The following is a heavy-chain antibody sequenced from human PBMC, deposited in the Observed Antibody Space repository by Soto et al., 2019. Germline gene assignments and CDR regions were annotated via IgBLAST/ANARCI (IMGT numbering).Heavy chain of an antibody. CDR2: ISGGSSST. CDR1: GFTFSTYW. V-gene: IGHV3-48*01. J-gene: IGHJ3*02. Sequence: PGGSLRLSCVVSGFTFSTYWMYWVRQAPGKGLEWVSSISGGSSSTYYADSVKGRFTISRDNAKNSLYLQMNSLRAEDTAVYYCARLAYCSGGSCPDAFAIWGQGTMVTVSS. CDR3: ARLAYCSGGSCPDAFAI. D-gene: IGHD2-15*01.